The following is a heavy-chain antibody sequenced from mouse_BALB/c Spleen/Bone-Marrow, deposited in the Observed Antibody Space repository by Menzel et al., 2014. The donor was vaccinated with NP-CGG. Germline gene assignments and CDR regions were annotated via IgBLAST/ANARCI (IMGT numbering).Heavy chain of an antibody. Sequence: QVQLKQSGPELVKPGASVKMSCKASGYTYTDYVISWVKQRTGQGLEWIGETDLGRGSSFYNEKFKAKATLTADKSASTAYMQLSSLTSEDSAVYFCARDGNYAVLDYWGQGTSVTVSS. CDR3: ARDGNYAVLDY. CDR2: TDLGRGSS. D-gene: IGHD2-1*01. J-gene: IGHJ4*01. V-gene: IGHV1-77*01. CDR1: GYTYTDYV.